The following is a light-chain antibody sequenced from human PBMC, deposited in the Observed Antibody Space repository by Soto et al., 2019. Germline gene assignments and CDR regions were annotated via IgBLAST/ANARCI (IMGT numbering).Light chain of an antibody. CDR3: AAWDNSLSAVV. Sequence: QSVLTQPPSVSAAPGQRVTISCSGSTSNIGNNYVSWYQQLPGTAPRFLIFDNNKRHSGIPDRFSGSKSGTSATLGITGLQTGDEADYYCAAWDNSLSAVVFGGGTKQTVL. V-gene: IGLV1-51*01. J-gene: IGLJ2*01. CDR2: DNN. CDR1: TSNIGNNY.